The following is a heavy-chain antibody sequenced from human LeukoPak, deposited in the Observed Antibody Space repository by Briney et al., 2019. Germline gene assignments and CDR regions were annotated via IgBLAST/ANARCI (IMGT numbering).Heavy chain of an antibody. Sequence: GGSLRLSCAASGFTFSSYAMSWVRQAPGKGLEWVSAISGSGGSTYYADSVKGRFAISRDNSKNTLYLQMSSLRAENTAVYYCAKDIVVVPAAEYFQYWGQGTMVTVSS. CDR1: GFTFSSYA. J-gene: IGHJ1*01. CDR3: AKDIVVVPAAEYFQY. V-gene: IGHV3-23*01. D-gene: IGHD2-2*01. CDR2: ISGSGGST.